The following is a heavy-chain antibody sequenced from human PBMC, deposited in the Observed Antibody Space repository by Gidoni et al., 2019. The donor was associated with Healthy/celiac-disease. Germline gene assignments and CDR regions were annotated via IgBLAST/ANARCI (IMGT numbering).Heavy chain of an antibody. CDR1: GSTFSSYA. CDR2: ISGSGGST. J-gene: IGHJ4*02. CDR3: AKDHSSWYGGPLDY. V-gene: IGHV3-23*01. Sequence: EVQLLESGGGLVQPGGSLRLSCAASGSTFSSYALSWVRQAPGKGLECVSAISGSGGSTYYADSVKGRFTISRDNSKNTLYLQMNSLRAEDTAVYYCAKDHSSWYGGPLDYWGQGTLVTVSS. D-gene: IGHD6-13*01.